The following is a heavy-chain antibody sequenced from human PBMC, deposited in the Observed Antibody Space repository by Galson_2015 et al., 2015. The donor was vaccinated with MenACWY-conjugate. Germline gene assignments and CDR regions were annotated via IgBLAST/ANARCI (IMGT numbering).Heavy chain of an antibody. CDR3: ARDHILTGHILDY. V-gene: IGHV3-23*01. D-gene: IGHD3-9*01. Sequence: SLSLSCAASGFTFSSHGMSWVRQAPGKGLEWVSAIRSSGGKTYYADSVKGRFTISRDNSENTLYLQMNSLRAEDTAVYYCARDHILTGHILDYWGQGNLVTVSS. CDR2: IRSSGGKT. J-gene: IGHJ4*02. CDR1: GFTFSSHG.